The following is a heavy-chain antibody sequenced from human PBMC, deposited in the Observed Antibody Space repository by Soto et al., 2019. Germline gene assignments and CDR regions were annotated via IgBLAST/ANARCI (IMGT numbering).Heavy chain of an antibody. CDR2: IHWNDDK. CDR3: AHTKDSSGFLTS. D-gene: IGHD3-22*01. J-gene: IGHJ5*02. CDR1: GFSLSAYGVR. V-gene: IGHV2-5*01. Sequence: SGPTLVNPTQTLTLTCSFSGFSLSAYGVRVIWFRQPPGETLEWLALIHWNDDKRYSPYLKSRLTITKDASKNQVVLTLTNLDPLDTGTYFCAHTKDSSGFLTSWGQGILVTVSS.